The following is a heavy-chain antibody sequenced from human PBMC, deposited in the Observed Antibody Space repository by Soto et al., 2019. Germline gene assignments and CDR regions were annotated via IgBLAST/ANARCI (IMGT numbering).Heavy chain of an antibody. V-gene: IGHV1-69*02. Sequence: QVQLVQSGAEVKKPGSSVKVSCKASGGTFSSYTISWVRQAPGQGLEWLGRIIPILGIANYAQKFQCRVTIPADKYTSTAYMELSSLRSEDTALYYCAYGDYLSPWGQGTLVTVAS. CDR2: IIPILGIA. CDR3: AYGDYLSP. D-gene: IGHD4-17*01. CDR1: GGTFSSYT. J-gene: IGHJ4*02.